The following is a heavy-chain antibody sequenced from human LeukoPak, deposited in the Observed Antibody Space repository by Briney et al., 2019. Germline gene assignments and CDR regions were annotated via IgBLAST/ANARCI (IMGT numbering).Heavy chain of an antibody. CDR3: ARVSFQGYFDY. CDR1: GITFSSFA. CDR2: ISGTAGST. V-gene: IGHV3-23*01. J-gene: IGHJ4*02. Sequence: AGGSLRLSCAVSGITFSSFAMNWVRQAPGKGLEWVSGISGTAGSTYYADSVKGRFTISRDNSKNTLYLLMSSLRVDDTAVYYCARVSFQGYFDYWGQGTLVTVSS. D-gene: IGHD3-16*02.